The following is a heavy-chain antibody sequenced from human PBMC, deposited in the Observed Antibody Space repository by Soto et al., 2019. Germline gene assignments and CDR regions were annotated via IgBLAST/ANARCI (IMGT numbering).Heavy chain of an antibody. CDR3: TTPRSSLQWPPFDP. Sequence: QVKLVESGGGVVQPGRSLRLSCAASGFRFSSYGMHWVRQAPGKGLEWVALISPDGSNREYADSVKGRFTISRDNSKNTLYLHMNSLRVEVPAVYYCTTPRSSLQWPPFDPWGHGTLVTVSS. CDR1: GFRFSSYG. D-gene: IGHD6-19*01. CDR2: ISPDGSNR. V-gene: IGHV3-30*03. J-gene: IGHJ5*02.